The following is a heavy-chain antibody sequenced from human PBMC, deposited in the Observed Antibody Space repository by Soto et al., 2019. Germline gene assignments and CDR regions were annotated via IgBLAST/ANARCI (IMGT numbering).Heavy chain of an antibody. V-gene: IGHV2-26*01. D-gene: IGHD3-9*01. CDR2: IFSNDEK. CDR3: ARTRPRLRYFDWLVDY. J-gene: IGHJ4*02. CDR1: GFSLSNARMG. Sequence: QVTLKESGPVLVKPTETLTLTCTVSGFSLSNARMGVSWIRQPPGKALEWLAHIFSNDEKSYSTSLKSRLTTPKDTSKRKVVLTMTNMDPVDTATYYCARTRPRLRYFDWLVDYWGQGTLVTVSS.